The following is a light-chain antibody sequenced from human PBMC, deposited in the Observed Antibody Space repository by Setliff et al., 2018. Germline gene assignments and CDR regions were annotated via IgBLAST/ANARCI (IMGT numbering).Light chain of an antibody. V-gene: IGLV2-8*01. CDR1: SADIFDYNY. Sequence: QSVLTQPPSASGSPGQSVTISCPGPSADIFDYNYVSWYQQHPGRAPRLMIYAVSTRPPGVPDRFSGSKSGNTASLTVSGLQAEDEADYYCSSYAGFNNFVFGTGTKVTVL. J-gene: IGLJ1*01. CDR2: AVS. CDR3: SSYAGFNNFV.